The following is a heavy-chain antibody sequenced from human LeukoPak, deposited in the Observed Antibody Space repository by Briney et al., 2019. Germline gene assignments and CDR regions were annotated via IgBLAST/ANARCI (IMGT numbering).Heavy chain of an antibody. V-gene: IGHV3-30*18. CDR1: GFTFSSYG. CDR2: ISYDGSNK. D-gene: IGHD2-21*02. CDR3: AKDRCGGDCWYFQH. J-gene: IGHJ1*01. Sequence: GGSLGLSCAASGFTFSSYGMHWVRQAPGKGLEWVAVISYDGSNKYYADSVKGRFTISRDNSQNTLYPQMNSLRAEDTAVYYCAKDRCGGDCWYFQHWGQGTLVTVSS.